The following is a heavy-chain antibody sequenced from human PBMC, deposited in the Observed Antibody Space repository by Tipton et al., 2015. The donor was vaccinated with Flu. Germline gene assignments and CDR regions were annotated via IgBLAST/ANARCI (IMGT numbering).Heavy chain of an antibody. V-gene: IGHV3-15*05. D-gene: IGHD2-21*02. J-gene: IGHJ4*02. CDR3: VRVRLISGAGDRPFDY. CDR2: IRSETDGGTT. Sequence: QLVQSGGGLVKPGGSLRLSCTASGLTFSNAWMTWVRQAPGKGLEWVGRIRSETDGGTTDYGTPVKGRFTISRDDSKNSLYLQMNSLNTEDTAVYFCVRVRLISGAGDRPFDYWGQGTLVTVSS. CDR1: GLTFSNAW.